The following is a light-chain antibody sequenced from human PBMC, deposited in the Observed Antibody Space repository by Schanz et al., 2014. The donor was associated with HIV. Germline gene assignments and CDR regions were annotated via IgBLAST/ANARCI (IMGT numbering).Light chain of an antibody. CDR1: QSVSSN. V-gene: IGKV3-20*01. CDR2: GAS. CDR3: QQYGNSPRT. Sequence: EIVLTQSPATLSLSPGEGATLSCRASQSVSSNLAWYQQKPGQAPRLLIYGASTRATGIPDRFSGSGSGTDFTLTISRLEPEDFAVYYCQQYGNSPRTFGQGTKVEI. J-gene: IGKJ1*01.